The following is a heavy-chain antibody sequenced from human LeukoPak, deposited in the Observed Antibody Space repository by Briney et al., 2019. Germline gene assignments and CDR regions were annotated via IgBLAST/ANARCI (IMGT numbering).Heavy chain of an antibody. Sequence: SETLSLTCTVSGGSISSTSYYWGWIRQPPGEGLEWIGSMYYTGNTHYSPSLKSRVTISVDTSKNQFSLELNSVTAADTAVYYCARLYYGMDVWAKGPRSPSP. CDR2: MYYTGNT. CDR3: ARLYYGMDV. CDR1: GGSISSTSYY. J-gene: IGHJ6*02. V-gene: IGHV4-39*01.